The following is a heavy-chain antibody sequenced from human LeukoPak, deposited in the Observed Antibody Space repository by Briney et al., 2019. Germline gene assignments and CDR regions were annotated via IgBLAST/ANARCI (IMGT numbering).Heavy chain of an antibody. D-gene: IGHD2-2*01. CDR1: GYSFTSYW. J-gene: IGHJ6*03. Sequence: GASLKISCKGSGYSFTSYWIGWVRQMPGKGLEWMGSIYPGDSDTRYSPSFQGQVTISADKSISTAYLQWSSLKASDTAMYYCARRTTYCSSTSCHSYYYYMDVWGKGTTVTVSS. CDR3: ARRTTYCSSTSCHSYYYYMDV. CDR2: IYPGDSDT. V-gene: IGHV5-51*01.